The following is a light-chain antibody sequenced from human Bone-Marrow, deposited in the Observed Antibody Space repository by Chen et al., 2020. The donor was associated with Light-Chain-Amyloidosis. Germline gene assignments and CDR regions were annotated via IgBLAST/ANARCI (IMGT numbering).Light chain of an antibody. CDR2: EDD. J-gene: IGLJ3*02. CDR3: QSYQGSSQGV. CDR1: SGSIATNY. Sequence: KFTLTPPHSVSESPGKTLIHPCTRSSGSIATNYVQWYQQRPGSSPTTVIYEDDQRPSGVPERFSGSIDRSSATASLTISGLKTEDEADYYCQSYQGSSQGVFGGGTKLTVL. V-gene: IGLV6-57*01.